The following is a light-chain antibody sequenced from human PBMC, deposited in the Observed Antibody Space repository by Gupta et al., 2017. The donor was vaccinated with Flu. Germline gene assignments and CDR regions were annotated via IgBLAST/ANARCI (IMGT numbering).Light chain of an antibody. CDR2: DVR. CDR3: SSYSATGALAL. J-gene: IGLJ2*01. Sequence: SALTQPASVSGSPGQSMDISCTGTSSDIGTYNYVSLYQQYPGSAPKLMNDDVRNRPSGISDRFSGSKSGNTASLTISGLQAEDEADYYCSSYSATGALALFGGGTKVTVL. V-gene: IGLV2-14*03. CDR1: SSDIGTYNY.